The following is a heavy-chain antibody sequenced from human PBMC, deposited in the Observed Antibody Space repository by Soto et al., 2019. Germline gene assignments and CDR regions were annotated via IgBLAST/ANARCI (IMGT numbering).Heavy chain of an antibody. V-gene: IGHV4-59*01. J-gene: IGHJ4*02. CDR3: ARGESAYSSSWYHFDY. CDR1: GGSISSYY. CDR2: IYYSGST. D-gene: IGHD6-13*01. Sequence: SETLSLTCTVSGGSISSYYWSWIRQPPGKGLEWIGYIYYSGSTNYNPSLKSRVTISVDTSNNQFSLKLSSVTAADTALYYCARGESAYSSSWYHFDYWGQGTLVTVSS.